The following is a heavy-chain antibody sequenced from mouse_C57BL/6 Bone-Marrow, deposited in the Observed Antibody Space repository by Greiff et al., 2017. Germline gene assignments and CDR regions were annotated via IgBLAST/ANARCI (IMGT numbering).Heavy chain of an antibody. D-gene: IGHD2-5*01. CDR1: GFTFSDYY. Sequence: EVKLMESGGGLVQPGGSLKLSCAASGFTFSDYYMYWVRQTPEKRLEWVAYISNGGGSTYYPDTVKGRFTISRDNAKNTLYLQMGRLKSEDTAMYYCARSYYSNYLDYWGQGTTLTVSS. J-gene: IGHJ2*01. CDR2: ISNGGGST. V-gene: IGHV5-12*01. CDR3: ARSYYSNYLDY.